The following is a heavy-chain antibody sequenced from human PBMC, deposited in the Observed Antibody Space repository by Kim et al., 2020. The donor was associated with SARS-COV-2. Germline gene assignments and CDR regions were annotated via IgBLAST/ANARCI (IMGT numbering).Heavy chain of an antibody. CDR1: GYSISSGYY. Sequence: SETLSLTCTVSGYSISSGYYWGWIRQPPGKGLEWIGSIYHSGSTYYNPSLKSRVTISVDTSKNQFSLKLSSVTAADTAVYYCATGRGIVGATTNSDFDI. CDR2: IYHSGST. V-gene: IGHV4-38-2*02. CDR3: ATGRGIVGATTNSDFDI. D-gene: IGHD1-26*01. J-gene: IGHJ3*02.